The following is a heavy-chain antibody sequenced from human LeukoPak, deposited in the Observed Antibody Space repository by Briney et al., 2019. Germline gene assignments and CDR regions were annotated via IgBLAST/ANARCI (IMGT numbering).Heavy chain of an antibody. D-gene: IGHD5-18*01. CDR1: GFILNNHA. CDR2: ISGSGRTI. J-gene: IGHJ4*02. V-gene: IGHV3-23*01. CDR3: AKNVMVKRYIDY. Sequence: GGSMRLSCAASGFILNNHAMSWVRQAPGKGLQWISVISGSGRTIEYEDSVKGRFTISRDNSKNTLSLQMNSLRVEDTAIYYCAKNVMVKRYIDYWGQGPLVTVSS.